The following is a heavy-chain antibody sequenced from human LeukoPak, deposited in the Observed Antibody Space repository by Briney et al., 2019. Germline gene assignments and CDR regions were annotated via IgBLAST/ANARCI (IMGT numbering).Heavy chain of an antibody. V-gene: IGHV3-21*01. D-gene: IGHD3-3*01. CDR3: ASSIADYDFWSGYSSY. CDR1: GFTFSSYS. CDR2: ISSSSSYI. Sequence: PGGSLRLSCAASGFTFSSYSMNWVRQAPGKGLAGVSSISSSSSYIYYADSVKGRFTISRDNAKNSLYLQMNSLRAEDTAVYYCASSIADYDFWSGYSSYWGQGTLVTVSS. J-gene: IGHJ4*02.